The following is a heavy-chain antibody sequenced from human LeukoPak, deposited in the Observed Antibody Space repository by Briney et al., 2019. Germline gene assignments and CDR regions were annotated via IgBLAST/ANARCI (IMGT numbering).Heavy chain of an antibody. J-gene: IGHJ4*02. CDR2: INPSGDST. CDR3: AKLAASETGEGY. CDR1: GYTFTSNH. D-gene: IGHD6-13*01. Sequence: VTVSCTASGYTFTSNHIHWVRQAPGQGLEWMGVINPSGDSTSYAQNFQGRVTMTRDTSTSTVYMELSSLRSEDTAIYYCAKLAASETGEGYWGQGTLVTVSS. V-gene: IGHV1-46*01.